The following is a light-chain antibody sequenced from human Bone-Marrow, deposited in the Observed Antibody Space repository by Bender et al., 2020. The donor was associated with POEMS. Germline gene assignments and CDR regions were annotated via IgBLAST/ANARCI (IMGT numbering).Light chain of an antibody. J-gene: IGLJ2*01. CDR2: DVS. V-gene: IGLV2-23*02. CDR1: SSDIGSYNH. CDR3: CSYAGSDTVV. Sequence: QSALTQPASVSGSPGQSITISCTGTSSDIGSYNHVSWYQQHPGKAPKLMIYDVSHRPSGVSSRFSGSKSGNTASLTISGLQAEDEAVYSCCSYAGSDTVVFGGGTELTVL.